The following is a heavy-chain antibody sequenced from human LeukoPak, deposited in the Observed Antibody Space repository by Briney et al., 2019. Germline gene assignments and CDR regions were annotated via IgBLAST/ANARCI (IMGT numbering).Heavy chain of an antibody. CDR1: GFTFSSYG. Sequence: GRSLRLSCAASGFTFSSYGMHWVRQAPGKGLEWVAVIWYDGSNKYYADSVKGRFTISRDNSKNTLYLQMNSLRGEDTAVYYCARDCGGGSCDAFDIWGQGTMVTVSS. D-gene: IGHD2-15*01. V-gene: IGHV3-33*01. CDR3: ARDCGGGSCDAFDI. CDR2: IWYDGSNK. J-gene: IGHJ3*02.